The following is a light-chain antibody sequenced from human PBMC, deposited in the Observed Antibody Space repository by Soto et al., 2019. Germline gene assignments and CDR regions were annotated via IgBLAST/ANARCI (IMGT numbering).Light chain of an antibody. J-gene: IGLJ2*01. CDR1: SSNIGAGHD. CDR2: VNN. CDR3: QSYDSSLSAQVV. Sequence: QSVLTQPPSVSGAPGQRVTMSCTGSSSNIGAGHDVHWYQHLPGTAPKLLIYVNNNRPSGVPDRFSGSKSGASASLAITGLQAEDEADYYCQSYDSSLSAQVVFGGGTQLTVL. V-gene: IGLV1-40*01.